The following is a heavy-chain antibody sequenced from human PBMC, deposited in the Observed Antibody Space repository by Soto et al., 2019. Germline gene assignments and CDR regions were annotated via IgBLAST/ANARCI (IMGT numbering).Heavy chain of an antibody. J-gene: IGHJ6*02. Sequence: SETLSLTCTVSGGSISSDSVYWNWIRQLPGEGLEWIGYIYHTGNTYYNPSLKSRVTMSVDTSKNQFSLNLSSVTAADTAMYYCARLTTGTTSYGMDVWGQGTTVTVSS. CDR1: GGSISSDSVY. CDR3: ARLTTGTTSYGMDV. V-gene: IGHV4-31*03. CDR2: IYHTGNT. D-gene: IGHD1-7*01.